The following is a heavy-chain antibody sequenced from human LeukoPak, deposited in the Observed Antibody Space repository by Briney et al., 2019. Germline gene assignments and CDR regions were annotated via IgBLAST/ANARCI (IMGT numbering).Heavy chain of an antibody. Sequence: PGGSLRLSCAASGVTFSIYSMNCVRQAPGKGLEWVSSISSSSSYIYYADSVKGRFTISRDDSKNMLYLQMNSLRAEDTAVYYCARERNVCSGGTCYSWYYDYWGQGTLVTVSS. CDR3: ARERNVCSGGTCYSWYYDY. CDR2: ISSSSSYI. CDR1: GVTFSIYS. D-gene: IGHD2-15*01. J-gene: IGHJ4*02. V-gene: IGHV3-21*01.